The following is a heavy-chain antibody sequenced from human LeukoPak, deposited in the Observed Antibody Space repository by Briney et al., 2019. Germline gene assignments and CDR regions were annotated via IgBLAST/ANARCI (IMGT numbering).Heavy chain of an antibody. CDR2: IYYSGST. CDR3: ARVGGGYLRTFDY. Sequence: SETLSLACTVSGGSISSYYWSRIRQPPGKGLEWIGYIYYSGSTNYNPSLKSRVTISVDTSKNQFSLKLSSVTAADTAVYYCARVGGGYLRTFDYWGQGTLVTVSS. D-gene: IGHD5-12*01. CDR1: GGSISSYY. V-gene: IGHV4-59*01. J-gene: IGHJ4*02.